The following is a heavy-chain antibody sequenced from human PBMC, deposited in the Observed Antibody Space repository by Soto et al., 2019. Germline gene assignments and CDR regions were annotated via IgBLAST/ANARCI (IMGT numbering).Heavy chain of an antibody. J-gene: IGHJ6*02. CDR1: RGSISSYY. CDR3: ARDRNEDYYYYGMDV. CDR2: IYYSGST. V-gene: IGHV4-59*01. Sequence: TLSLTCTVSRGSISSYYCSWIRQPPGKGLEWIGYIYYSGSTNYNPSLKSRVTISVDTSKNQFSLKLSSVTAADTAVYYCARDRNEDYYYYGMDVWGQGTTVTVSS.